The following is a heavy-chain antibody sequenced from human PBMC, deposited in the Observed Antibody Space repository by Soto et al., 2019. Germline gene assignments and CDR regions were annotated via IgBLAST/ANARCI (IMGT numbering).Heavy chain of an antibody. CDR3: ARVKPPIHYYGMDV. J-gene: IGHJ6*02. Sequence: GGSPRLSCAASGFTFSSYGMHWVRQAPGKGLEWVAVIWYDGSNKYYADSVKGRFTISRDNSKNTLYLQMNSLRAEDTAVYYCARVKPPIHYYGMDVWGQGTTVTVSS. CDR1: GFTFSSYG. CDR2: IWYDGSNK. V-gene: IGHV3-33*01.